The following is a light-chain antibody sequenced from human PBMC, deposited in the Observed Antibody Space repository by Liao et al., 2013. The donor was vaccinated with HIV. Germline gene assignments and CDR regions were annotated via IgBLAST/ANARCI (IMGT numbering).Light chain of an antibody. CDR1: RLGNKW. V-gene: IGLV3-27*01. Sequence: SYELTQPPSVSVSPGQTANITCSGQRLGNKWTSWYQQRPGQSPILVIYDDMKRPSGIPERFSGSSSETTVTLTITRAQVEDEADYYCYSAADNNWVFGGGTKLTVL. J-gene: IGLJ3*02. CDR2: DDM. CDR3: YSAADNNWV.